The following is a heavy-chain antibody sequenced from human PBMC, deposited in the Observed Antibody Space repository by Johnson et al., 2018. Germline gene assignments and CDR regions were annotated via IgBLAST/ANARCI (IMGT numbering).Heavy chain of an antibody. CDR1: GFTFDDYG. D-gene: IGHD1-1*01. CDR3: AKGGYGLGYYGMDV. Sequence: VQLVESGGGLAQPGRSXTLSCAGSGFTFDDYGMHWVRQTPGKGLEWVSSISWNSGSIGYAESVKGRFTISRDNAKNSLHRQMKSLRPEDTALYYCAKGGYGLGYYGMDVWCQGTTVTVS. J-gene: IGHJ6*02. CDR2: ISWNSGSI. V-gene: IGHV3-9*01.